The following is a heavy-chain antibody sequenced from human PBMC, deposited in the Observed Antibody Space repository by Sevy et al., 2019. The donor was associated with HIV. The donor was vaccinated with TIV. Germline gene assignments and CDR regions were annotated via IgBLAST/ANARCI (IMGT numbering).Heavy chain of an antibody. J-gene: IGHJ4*02. CDR2: INHSGSN. D-gene: IGHD6-13*01. Sequence: SETLSLTCAVYGGSFSGYYWSWIRQPPGKGLEWIGEINHSGSNNYNPSLKSRVTISVDTSKYQFSLKLSSVTAADTAVYYCARPQGYSSSWYPRGTSYYFDYWGQGTLVTVSS. CDR3: ARPQGYSSSWYPRGTSYYFDY. CDR1: GGSFSGYY. V-gene: IGHV4-34*01.